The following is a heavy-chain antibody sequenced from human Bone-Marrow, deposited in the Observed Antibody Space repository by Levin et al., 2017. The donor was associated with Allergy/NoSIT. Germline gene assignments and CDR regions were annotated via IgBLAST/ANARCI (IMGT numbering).Heavy chain of an antibody. D-gene: IGHD3-3*01. Sequence: VSGPTLVKPTQTLTLTCTFSGFSLTSTGMCVSWIRQPPGKALEWLALVDWDDDKYYSTSLKTRLTISKDTSKNQVVLTMTNMDPVDTATYYCAHTLGSIFGVLNCDAFDIWGQGTMVTVSS. V-gene: IGHV2-70*12. CDR1: GFSLTSTGMC. CDR3: AHTLGSIFGVLNCDAFDI. J-gene: IGHJ3*02. CDR2: VDWDDDK.